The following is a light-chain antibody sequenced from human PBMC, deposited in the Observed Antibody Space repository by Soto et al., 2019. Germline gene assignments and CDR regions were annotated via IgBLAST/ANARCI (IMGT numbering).Light chain of an antibody. Sequence: ETVMTQSPATLSVSPGERATLSCRASQSVSSNLAWYQQRPGQAPSLLIYGASTRAAGIPARFSGSGSGTEFTLTISSLQSEDFSVYYCQQYNNWPLTFGGGNKV. CDR2: GAS. CDR1: QSVSSN. CDR3: QQYNNWPLT. V-gene: IGKV3-15*01. J-gene: IGKJ4*01.